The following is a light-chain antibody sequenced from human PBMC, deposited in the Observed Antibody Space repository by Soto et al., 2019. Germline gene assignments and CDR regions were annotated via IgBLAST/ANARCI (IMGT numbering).Light chain of an antibody. V-gene: IGKV3-11*01. CDR1: QSVSNY. CDR3: QQRSNWPPLT. Sequence: EIVLTQSPATLSLSPGERATLSCRASQSVSNYLAWYQQKPGQAPRLLIYDASNRATGIPARFSGSGSGTDFTLTISSLELEDFAVYYCQQRSNWPPLTFGGVTKVEIK. CDR2: DAS. J-gene: IGKJ4*01.